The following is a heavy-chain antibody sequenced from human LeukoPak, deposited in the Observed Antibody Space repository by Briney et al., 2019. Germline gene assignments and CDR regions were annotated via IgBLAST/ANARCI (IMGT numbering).Heavy chain of an antibody. J-gene: IGHJ4*02. D-gene: IGHD1-26*01. V-gene: IGHV3-15*01. CDR2: IKSKTDGATT. Sequence: GGSLRLSCAASGFNFSNAWMSWVRQAPGKGLEWVGHIKSKTDGATTNYAAPVKGRFTVSRDDSKNMLFLQMNSLETEDTAVYFCATEERRELLFDYWGQGTLVSVSS. CDR3: ATEERRELLFDY. CDR1: GFNFSNAW.